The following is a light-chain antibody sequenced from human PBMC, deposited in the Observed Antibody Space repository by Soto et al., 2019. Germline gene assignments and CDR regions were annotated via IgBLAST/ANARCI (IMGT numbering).Light chain of an antibody. CDR1: SSDIGAFNY. Sequence: QSVLTQPASVSGSPGQSITISCTGSSSDIGAFNYVAWYQQHPGKAPKLIIHGVTNRPSGVSSRFSGSKSDYTASLTISGLQAEDEANYYCCSYVGARTYVFGTGTKVTVL. J-gene: IGLJ1*01. V-gene: IGLV2-14*01. CDR2: GVT. CDR3: CSYVGARTYV.